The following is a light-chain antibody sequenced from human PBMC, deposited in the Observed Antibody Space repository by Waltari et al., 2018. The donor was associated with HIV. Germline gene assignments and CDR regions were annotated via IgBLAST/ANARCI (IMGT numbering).Light chain of an antibody. CDR1: KLGDKY. Sequence: SYDLTQPPSVSVSPGQTASITCSGDKLGDKYACWYQQKPGQSPVLVIFQDSKRPSGIPGRFSGSNSGNTATLTISGTQAMDEADYYCQAWDSSTVVFGGGTKLTVL. J-gene: IGLJ2*01. V-gene: IGLV3-1*01. CDR2: QDS. CDR3: QAWDSSTVV.